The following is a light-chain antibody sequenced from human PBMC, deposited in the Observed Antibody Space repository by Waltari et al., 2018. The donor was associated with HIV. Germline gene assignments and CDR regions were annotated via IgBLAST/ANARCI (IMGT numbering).Light chain of an antibody. J-gene: IGLJ3*02. V-gene: IGLV1-47*01. CDR2: RNN. CDR1: SSNIGRNY. CDR3: AAWDDSLWV. Sequence: QSVLTQPPSASGTPGQRVTISCSGSSSNIGRNYVYWYQQPPGTAPNLLIYRNNQRPSGVPDRFSGSKSGTSASLAISGLRSEDAADYYCAAWDDSLWVFGGGTKLTVL.